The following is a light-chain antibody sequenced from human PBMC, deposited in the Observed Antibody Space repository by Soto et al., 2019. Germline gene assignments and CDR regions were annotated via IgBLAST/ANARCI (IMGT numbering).Light chain of an antibody. CDR1: ERISHS. CDR2: DAS. CDR3: QLSQQRSSWPPIA. Sequence: DIVLTQSPATLSLSPGNRVTLSCRANERISHSLAWYQQRPGQAPRILIYDASFRATGIPERFSGSGSGTDFTLSISSLEPEAFAVYYCQLSQQRSSWPPIAFGQGTRLDLK. J-gene: IGKJ5*01. V-gene: IGKV3-11*01.